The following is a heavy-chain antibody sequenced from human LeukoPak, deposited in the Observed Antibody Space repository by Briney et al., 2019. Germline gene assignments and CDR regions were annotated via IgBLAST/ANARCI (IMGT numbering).Heavy chain of an antibody. Sequence: PGGSLRLSCAASGSTFEDYTMHWVRQVPGKGLEWVSVIGWDSDSKYYLESVKGRFTISRDNSKNTLYLQMNSLRAEDTAVYYCAKVRVVVAALNAFDIWGQGTMVTVSS. D-gene: IGHD2-15*01. J-gene: IGHJ3*02. CDR2: IGWDSDSK. CDR1: GSTFEDYT. V-gene: IGHV3-43*01. CDR3: AKVRVVVAALNAFDI.